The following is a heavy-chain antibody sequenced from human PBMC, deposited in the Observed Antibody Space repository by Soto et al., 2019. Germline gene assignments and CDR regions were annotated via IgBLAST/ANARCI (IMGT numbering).Heavy chain of an antibody. CDR2: IWYDGSNK. Sequence: QVQLVESGGGVVQPGRSLRLSCAASGFTFSSYGMHWVRQAPGKGLEWVAVIWYDGSNKYYADSVKGRFTISRDNSKNTLDLQMNSLRAEDTAVYYCARDNEVIAAAGRGLDYWGQGTLVTVSS. V-gene: IGHV3-33*01. J-gene: IGHJ4*02. CDR3: ARDNEVIAAAGRGLDY. D-gene: IGHD6-13*01. CDR1: GFTFSSYG.